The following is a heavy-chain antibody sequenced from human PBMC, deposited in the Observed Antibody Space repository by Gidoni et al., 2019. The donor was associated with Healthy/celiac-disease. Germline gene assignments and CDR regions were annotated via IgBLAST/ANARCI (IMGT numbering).Heavy chain of an antibody. CDR3: ARDEYDSSGHLDY. D-gene: IGHD3-22*01. V-gene: IGHV3-21*01. Sequence: EVQLVESGGGLVKPGGSLRLSCAASGFTLISYSMNWVRQAPGQGLEWVSSISSSSSYIYYADSVKGRFTISRDNAKNSLYLQMNSLRAEDTAVYYCARDEYDSSGHLDYWGQGTLVTVSS. CDR2: ISSSSSYI. CDR1: GFTLISYS. J-gene: IGHJ4*02.